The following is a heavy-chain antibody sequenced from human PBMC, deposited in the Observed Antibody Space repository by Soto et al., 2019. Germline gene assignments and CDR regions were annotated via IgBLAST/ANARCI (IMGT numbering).Heavy chain of an antibody. CDR1: GDSVTSGDYY. CDR2: IYYSGNA. Sequence: PSETLSLTCTVSGDSVTSGDYYWSWIRQPPGKGLEWIGYIYYSGNANYSPSLKSRVAISLDTSHKQFSLKLSSVTAADTAVYFCARITVDTYMTYWFDPWGHGTLVTVSS. J-gene: IGHJ5*02. CDR3: ARITVDTYMTYWFDP. D-gene: IGHD3-10*01. V-gene: IGHV4-61*08.